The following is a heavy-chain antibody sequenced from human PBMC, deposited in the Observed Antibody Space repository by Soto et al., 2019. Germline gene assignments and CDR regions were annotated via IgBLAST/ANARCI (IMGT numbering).Heavy chain of an antibody. CDR2: IYPGDSDT. J-gene: IGHJ3*02. V-gene: IGHV5-51*01. CDR3: ASTDIVSTIDDGRDAFDI. CDR1: GYRFINYW. Sequence: GESLKISCKGSGYRFINYWIGWVRQMPGKGLEWMGVIYPGDSDTRYSPSFQGQVTISADKSISTAYLQWSSLKASDTAIYYCASTDIVSTIDDGRDAFDIWGQGTMVTVSS. D-gene: IGHD5-12*01.